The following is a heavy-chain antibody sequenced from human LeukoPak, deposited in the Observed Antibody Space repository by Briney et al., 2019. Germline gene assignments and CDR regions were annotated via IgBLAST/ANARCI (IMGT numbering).Heavy chain of an antibody. D-gene: IGHD3-22*01. CDR2: IWYDGSNK. J-gene: IGHJ3*02. CDR3: ARSSDSSGYDAFDI. CDR1: GLTFNSHG. Sequence: PGGSLRLSCAASGLTFNSHGMHWVRQAPGKGLEWVAVIWYDGSNKYYADSVKGRFTISRDNSKNTLYLQMNSLRAEDTAVYYCARSSDSSGYDAFDIWGQGTMVTVSS. V-gene: IGHV3-33*01.